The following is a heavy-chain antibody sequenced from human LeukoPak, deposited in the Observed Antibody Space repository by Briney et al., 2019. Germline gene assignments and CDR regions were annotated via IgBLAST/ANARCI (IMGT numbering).Heavy chain of an antibody. CDR2: IKQDGSEK. Sequence: GGSPTLSCAASGFTFSSYWMNWVRQAPGKGLEWVANIKQDGSEKYYVDSVKGRFTISRDNAKNSLYLQMNSLRAEDTAVYYCARVLLRYFDWLGAFDIWGQGTMVTVSS. CDR3: ARVLLRYFDWLGAFDI. J-gene: IGHJ3*02. V-gene: IGHV3-7*01. CDR1: GFTFSSYW. D-gene: IGHD3-9*01.